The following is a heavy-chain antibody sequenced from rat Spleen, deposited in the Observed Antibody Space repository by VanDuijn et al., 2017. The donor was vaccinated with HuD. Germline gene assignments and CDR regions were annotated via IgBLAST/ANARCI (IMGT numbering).Heavy chain of an antibody. Sequence: EVQLVESGGGLVQPGRSLKLSCAASGFTFSHYGMAWVRQTPTKGLEWVAAISYDGSSTYYRDSVKGRFTISRDKAKNTQYLQMDSLRSEDTATYYCARHAGTETTRHYFDYWGQGVMVTVSS. CDR3: ARHAGTETTRHYFDY. CDR2: ISYDGSST. D-gene: IGHD1-4*01. V-gene: IGHV5S14*01. J-gene: IGHJ2*01. CDR1: GFTFSHYG.